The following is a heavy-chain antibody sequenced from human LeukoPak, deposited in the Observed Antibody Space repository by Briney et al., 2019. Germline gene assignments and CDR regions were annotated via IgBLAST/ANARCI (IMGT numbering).Heavy chain of an antibody. CDR1: GCTFSTYW. J-gene: IGHJ4*02. D-gene: IGHD3-22*01. CDR3: GSLTVVAKDH. V-gene: IGHV3-74*01. Sequence: RGGALRLSCAASGCTFSTYWMHWVRQAPGKGLVGVAQINSDGSSTSYADSVKGRFTISRDNAKNTLYLQMINLRAEDTAVYYCGSLTVVAKDHWGQGTLVTVSS. CDR2: INSDGSST.